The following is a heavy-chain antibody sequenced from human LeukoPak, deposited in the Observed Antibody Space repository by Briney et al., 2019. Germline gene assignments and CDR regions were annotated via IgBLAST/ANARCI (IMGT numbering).Heavy chain of an antibody. V-gene: IGHV3-11*04. CDR1: GFTFSDYY. Sequence: GGSLRLSCAASGFTFSDYYMSWIRQAPGKGLEWVSYISSSGSTIYYADSVKGRFTISRDNAKNALYLQMNSLRAEHTAVYYCARDQNYYDSSGYYNSHFDYWGQGTLVTVSS. D-gene: IGHD3-22*01. J-gene: IGHJ4*02. CDR2: ISSSGSTI. CDR3: ARDQNYYDSSGYYNSHFDY.